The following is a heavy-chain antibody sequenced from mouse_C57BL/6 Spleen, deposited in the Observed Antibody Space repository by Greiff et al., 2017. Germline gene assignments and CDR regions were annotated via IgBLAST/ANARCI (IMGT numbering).Heavy chain of an antibody. J-gene: IGHJ1*03. V-gene: IGHV1-82*01. CDR1: GYAFSSSW. D-gene: IGHD1-1*01. CDR3: ARGPHYYGSSYEYFDV. CDR2: IYPGDGDT. Sequence: QVQLQQSGPELVKPGASVKISCKASGYAFSSSWMNWVKQRPGKGLEWIGRIYPGDGDTNYNGKFKGKATLTADKSSSTAYMQLSSLTSEDSAVYFCARGPHYYGSSYEYFDVWGTGTTVTVSS.